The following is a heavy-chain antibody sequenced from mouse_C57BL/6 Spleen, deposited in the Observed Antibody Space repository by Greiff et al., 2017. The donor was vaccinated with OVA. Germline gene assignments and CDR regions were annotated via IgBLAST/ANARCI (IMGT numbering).Heavy chain of an antibody. D-gene: IGHD1-1*01. CDR3: ARSSTTVSSRDF. CDR2: IYPGDGDT. V-gene: IGHV1-82*01. Sequence: VQLQESGPELVKPGASVKISCKASGYAFSSSWMNWVKQRPGKGLEWIGRIYPGDGDTNYNGKFKGKATLTADKSSSTAYMQLSSLTSEDSAVYFCARSSTTVSSRDFWGQGTTLTVSS. CDR1: GYAFSSSW. J-gene: IGHJ2*01.